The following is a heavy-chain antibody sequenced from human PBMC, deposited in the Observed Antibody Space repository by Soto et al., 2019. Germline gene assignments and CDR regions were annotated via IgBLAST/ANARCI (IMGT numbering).Heavy chain of an antibody. V-gene: IGHV4-30-2*01. CDR3: ARAPQDTVALEY. J-gene: IGHJ4*02. D-gene: IGHD4-17*01. CDR2: TYHSGST. Sequence: TLSLTCDVSGYTISTGGYTWAWIRQPPGKALEWIGHTYHSGSTYYNPSLKSRVTISVDRSKNQFSLKLSSVTAADTAVYYCARAPQDTVALEYWGQGTLVTVSS. CDR1: GYTISTGGYT.